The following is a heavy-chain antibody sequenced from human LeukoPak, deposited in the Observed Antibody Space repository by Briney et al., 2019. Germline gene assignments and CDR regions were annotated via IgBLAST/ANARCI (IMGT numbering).Heavy chain of an antibody. CDR1: GGTFSSYA. D-gene: IGHD2-2*01. J-gene: IGHJ5*02. CDR2: IIPIFGTA. Sequence: SVRVSCKASGGTFSSYAISWVRQAPGQGLEWMGGIIPIFGTANYAQKFQGRVTITTDESTSTAYMELSSLRSEDTAVYYCARGKAAAIFSWFDPWGQGTLVTVSS. CDR3: ARGKAAAIFSWFDP. V-gene: IGHV1-69*05.